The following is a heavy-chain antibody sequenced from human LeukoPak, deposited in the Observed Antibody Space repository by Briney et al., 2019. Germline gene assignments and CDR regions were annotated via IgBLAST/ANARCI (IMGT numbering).Heavy chain of an antibody. CDR1: GYTFTSYA. CDR3: ARVMRCSGGSCSTFDY. Sequence: ASVKVSCKASGYTFTSYAMNCVRQAPGQGLEWTGWINTNTGNPTYAQGFTGRFVFSLDTSVSTAYLQISSLKAEDTAVYYCARVMRCSGGSCSTFDYWGQGTLVTVSS. V-gene: IGHV7-4-1*02. CDR2: INTNTGNP. D-gene: IGHD2-15*01. J-gene: IGHJ4*02.